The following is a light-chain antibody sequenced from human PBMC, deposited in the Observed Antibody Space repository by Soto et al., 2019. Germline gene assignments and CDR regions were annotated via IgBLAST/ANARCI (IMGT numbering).Light chain of an antibody. J-gene: IGLJ3*02. CDR1: SSDVGAYHY. Sequence: QSALTQPASVSGSPGQSITISCTGTSSDVGAYHYVSWYQQHPGKAPKLLIYDVTNRPPGVSNRFSGSKSGNTASLTISGLQAEDEAHYYCNSYTTSSTLVFGGGTQLTVL. CDR2: DVT. V-gene: IGLV2-14*03. CDR3: NSYTTSSTLV.